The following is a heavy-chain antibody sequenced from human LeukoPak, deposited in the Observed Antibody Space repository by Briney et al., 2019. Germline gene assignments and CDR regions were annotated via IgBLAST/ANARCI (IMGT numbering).Heavy chain of an antibody. V-gene: IGHV1-24*01. CDR1: GYTLTELS. CDR3: ATGYDYVWGSYRYTGFDY. D-gene: IGHD3-16*02. CDR2: FDPEDGET. Sequence: ASVKVSCKVSGYTLTELSMHWVRQAPGKGLEWMGGFDPEDGETIYAQMFEGRVTMTEQTSTDTAYMELSSLGSEDPAVYYCATGYDYVWGSYRYTGFDYWGQGTLVTVSS. J-gene: IGHJ4*02.